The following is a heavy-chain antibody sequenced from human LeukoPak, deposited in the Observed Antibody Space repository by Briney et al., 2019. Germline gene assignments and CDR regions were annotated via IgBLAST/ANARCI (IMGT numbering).Heavy chain of an antibody. J-gene: IGHJ3*02. Sequence: RPGRSLRLSCAASGFTFSSYGMHWVRQAPGKGLEWVAVIWYDGSNKYYADSVKGRFTISRDNSKNTLYLQMNSLRAEDTAVYYCARDPGLLLWFGELSSDAFDIWGQGTMVTVSS. CDR2: IWYDGSNK. CDR1: GFTFSSYG. CDR3: ARDPGLLLWFGELSSDAFDI. V-gene: IGHV3-33*01. D-gene: IGHD3-10*01.